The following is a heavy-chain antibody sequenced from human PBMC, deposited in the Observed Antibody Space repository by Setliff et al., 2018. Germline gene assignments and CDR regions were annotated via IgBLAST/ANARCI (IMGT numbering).Heavy chain of an antibody. CDR1: GGSVTSYY. CDR2: ISSNGRT. Sequence: PSSTLSLTCTFSGGSVTSYYWSWIRQAAGKGLEWVGRISSNGRTNYNPSLEGRVSMSVDTSKNQISLHLTSMTTADTALYYCTRGRQNYYYMDVWGKGTTVTVSS. V-gene: IGHV4-4*07. J-gene: IGHJ6*03. CDR3: TRGRQNYYYMDV.